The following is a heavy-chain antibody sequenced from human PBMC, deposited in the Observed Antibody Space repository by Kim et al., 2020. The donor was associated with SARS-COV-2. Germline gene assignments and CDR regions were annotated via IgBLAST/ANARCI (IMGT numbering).Heavy chain of an antibody. CDR3: ARVGDIVVVVAAIDY. J-gene: IGHJ4*02. V-gene: IGHV3-11*04. Sequence: GSLKGRFPIPRENAKNALYLKRNSLRAEDTAVYYCARVGDIVVVVAAIDYWGQGTLVTVSS. D-gene: IGHD2-15*01.